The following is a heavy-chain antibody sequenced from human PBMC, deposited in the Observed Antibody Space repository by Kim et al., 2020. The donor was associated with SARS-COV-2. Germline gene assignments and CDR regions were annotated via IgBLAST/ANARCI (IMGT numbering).Heavy chain of an antibody. CDR1: GGTFSSYA. V-gene: IGHV1-69*13. D-gene: IGHD5-18*01. J-gene: IGHJ6*02. CDR2: IIPIFGTA. CDR3: ARDLYDTAMVYGMDV. Sequence: SVKVSCKASGGTFSSYAISWVRQAPGQGLEWMGGIIPIFGTANYAQKFQGRVTITADESTSTAYMELSSLRSEDTAVYYCARDLYDTAMVYGMDVWGQGTTVTVSS.